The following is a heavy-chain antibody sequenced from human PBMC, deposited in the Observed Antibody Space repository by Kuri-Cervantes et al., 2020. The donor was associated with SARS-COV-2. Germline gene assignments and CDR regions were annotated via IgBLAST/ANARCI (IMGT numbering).Heavy chain of an antibody. J-gene: IGHJ4*02. Sequence: GGSLRLSCTASGFTFGDYAMSWVRQAPGKGLEWVGFIRSKAYGGTTEYAASVKGRFTISRDDSKSIAYLQMNSLKTEDTAVYYCTRQEGYYGSGSYYNLDPNFDYWGQGTLVTVSS. CDR2: IRSKAYGGTT. D-gene: IGHD3-10*01. CDR1: GFTFGDYA. CDR3: TRQEGYYGSGSYYNLDPNFDY. V-gene: IGHV3-49*04.